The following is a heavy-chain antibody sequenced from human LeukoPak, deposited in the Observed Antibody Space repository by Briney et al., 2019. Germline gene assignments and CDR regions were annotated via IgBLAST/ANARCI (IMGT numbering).Heavy chain of an antibody. Sequence: GASVKVSCKASGYTFTGYYMHWVRQAPGQGLEWMGRINPNSGGTNYAQKFQGRVTMTRDTSISTAYMELSRLRSDDTAVYYCAKCNDFWSGYLLYWGQGTLVTVSS. J-gene: IGHJ4*02. CDR2: INPNSGGT. D-gene: IGHD3-3*01. V-gene: IGHV1-2*06. CDR1: GYTFTGYY. CDR3: AKCNDFWSGYLLY.